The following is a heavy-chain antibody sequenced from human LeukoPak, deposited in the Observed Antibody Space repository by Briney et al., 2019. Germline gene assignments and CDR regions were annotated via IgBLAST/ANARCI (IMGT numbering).Heavy chain of an antibody. CDR3: ARDLRTPSDTNIAIDY. J-gene: IGHJ4*02. CDR2: INSDGRLT. V-gene: IGHV3-74*01. Sequence: GGSLRLSCAASGFTFSNYWMHWVRQGPGKGLVWVSRINSDGRLTSYADSVKGRFTISRDNAKNTLCLQMNSLRAEDTAVYYCARDLRTPSDTNIAIDYWGQGTLVTVSS. D-gene: IGHD4-23*01. CDR1: GFTFSNYW.